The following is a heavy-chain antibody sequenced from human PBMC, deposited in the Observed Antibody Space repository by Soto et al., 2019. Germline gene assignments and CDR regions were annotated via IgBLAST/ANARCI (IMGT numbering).Heavy chain of an antibody. CDR1: GFTFGDSY. V-gene: IGHV3-11*06. CDR2: ISPGSRYP. CDR3: TRKTNADS. J-gene: IGHJ4*02. Sequence: PGGSLRLSCAGSGFTFGDSYMSWIRQAPGKGLEWLSYISPGSRYPAYADSVKGRFTISRDNAKSSLYLQMDSLRDEDTAVYYCTRKTNADSWGQGTLVTVSS.